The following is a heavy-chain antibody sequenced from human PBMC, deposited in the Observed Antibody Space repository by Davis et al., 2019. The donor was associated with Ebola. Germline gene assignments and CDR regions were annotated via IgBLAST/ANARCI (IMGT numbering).Heavy chain of an antibody. CDR3: ARMPLDYYYGMDV. CDR1: GFTFSSYN. J-gene: IGHJ6*04. D-gene: IGHD2-2*01. Sequence: GESLKISCAASGFTFSSYNMNWVRQAPGKGLEWVSYISTSSITKYYADSVKGRFTISRDNSKNTLYLQMNSLRAEDTAVYYCARMPLDYYYGMDVWGKGTTVTVSS. V-gene: IGHV3-48*01. CDR2: ISTSSITK.